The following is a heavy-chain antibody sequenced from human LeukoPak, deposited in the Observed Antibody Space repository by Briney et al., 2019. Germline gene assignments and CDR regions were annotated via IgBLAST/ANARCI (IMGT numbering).Heavy chain of an antibody. D-gene: IGHD5-24*01. Sequence: SETLSLTCAVYGGSFSGYYWSWIRQPPGKGLEWIGEINHSGSTNYNPSLKSRVTISVDTSKNQFSLKLSSVTAADTAVYYCARGRRWLQFRFDYWGQGTLVTVSS. CDR1: GGSFSGYY. CDR2: INHSGST. J-gene: IGHJ4*02. V-gene: IGHV4-34*01. CDR3: ARGRRWLQFRFDY.